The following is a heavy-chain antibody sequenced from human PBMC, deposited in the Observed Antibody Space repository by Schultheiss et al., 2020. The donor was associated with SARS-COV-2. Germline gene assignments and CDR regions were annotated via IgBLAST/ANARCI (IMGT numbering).Heavy chain of an antibody. Sequence: GGSLRLSCKASGYTFTGYYMHWVRQAPGQGLEWMGWISAYNGNTNYAQKFQGRVTMTRDTSISTAYMELSRLRSDDTAVYYCARDSSPDSSSWYPRLVDYWGQGTLVTVSS. CDR1: GYTFTGYY. D-gene: IGHD6-13*01. CDR2: ISAYNGNT. CDR3: ARDSSPDSSSWYPRLVDY. V-gene: IGHV1-2*02. J-gene: IGHJ4*02.